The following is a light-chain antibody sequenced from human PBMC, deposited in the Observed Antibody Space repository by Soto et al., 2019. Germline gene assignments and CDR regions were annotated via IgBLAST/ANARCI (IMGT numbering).Light chain of an antibody. V-gene: IGLV2-14*01. CDR3: SSYTSSSILYV. Sequence: QLVLTQPASVSGSPGQSITISCTGTNSDVGRYNYVSWYQQHPGKAPKLIIYEVTNRASGVSNRFSASKSGNTASLTISGLQAEDEADYYCSSYTSSSILYVFGTGTKLTVL. CDR1: NSDVGRYNY. CDR2: EVT. J-gene: IGLJ1*01.